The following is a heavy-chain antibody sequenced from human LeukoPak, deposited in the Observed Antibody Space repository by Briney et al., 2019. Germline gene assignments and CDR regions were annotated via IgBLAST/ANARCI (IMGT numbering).Heavy chain of an antibody. CDR3: ARDFYCSGGSCYDAEYFQH. D-gene: IGHD2-15*01. CDR2: VSSSSTI. Sequence: GASLRLSCAASGFTFSSYSMNWVRQAPGKGQEWVSYVSSSSTIYYADSVKGRFTISRDNAKNSLYLQMNSLRDEDTAVYYCARDFYCSGGSCYDAEYFQHWGQGTLVTVSS. J-gene: IGHJ1*01. CDR1: GFTFSSYS. V-gene: IGHV3-48*02.